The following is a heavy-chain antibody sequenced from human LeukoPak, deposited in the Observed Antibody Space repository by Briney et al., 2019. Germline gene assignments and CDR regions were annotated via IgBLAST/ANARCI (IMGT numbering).Heavy chain of an antibody. CDR2: VYNSGST. CDR3: ATTYYDDSSGYYRGAFDI. CDR1: GCSISRYY. J-gene: IGHJ3*02. V-gene: IGHV4-59*01. Sequence: SETLPLTCPVSGCSISRYYWSWIRQPAGKGLEWIGYVYNSGSTKYHPSLNSRFTISVDTSKNPFSLKLSSVAAADTAVYYCATTYYDDSSGYYRGAFDIWGQGTMVTVSS. D-gene: IGHD3-22*01.